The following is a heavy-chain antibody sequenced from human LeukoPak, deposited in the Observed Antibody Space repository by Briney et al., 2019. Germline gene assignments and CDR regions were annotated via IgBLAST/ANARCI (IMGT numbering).Heavy chain of an antibody. V-gene: IGHV3-7*01. CDR2: INQDGSEK. J-gene: IGHJ5*02. CDR1: GFTLSNSW. CDR3: ARDET. Sequence: GGSLRLSCAASGFTLSNSWMSWVRQAPGKGLEWVANINQDGSEKYYVVSVKGRFTISRDNAKNSLYLQMSSLRAEDTAMYYCARDETWGQGTLVTVSS.